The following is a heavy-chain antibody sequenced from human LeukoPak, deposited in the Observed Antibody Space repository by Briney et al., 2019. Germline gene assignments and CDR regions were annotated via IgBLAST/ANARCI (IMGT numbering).Heavy chain of an antibody. Sequence: PGGSLRLSCAAPGFTFNSYAMSWVRQAPGKGLEWVSGIGGSGGYTYYADSVKGRFTISRDNSKNTLYLQMNSLRAEDTAVYYCAKVEGYSSGWSSYWGQGTLVTVSS. CDR1: GFTFNSYA. V-gene: IGHV3-23*01. D-gene: IGHD6-19*01. J-gene: IGHJ4*02. CDR3: AKVEGYSSGWSSY. CDR2: IGGSGGYT.